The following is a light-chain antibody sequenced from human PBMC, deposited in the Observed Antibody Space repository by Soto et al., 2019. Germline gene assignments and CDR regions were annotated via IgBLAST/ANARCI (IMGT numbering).Light chain of an antibody. J-gene: IGKJ1*01. CDR2: GAS. CDR3: QHSFSNPWT. CDR1: QNIGVY. Sequence: DIHMSQSPSSLSASVGDRFTITCRASQNIGVYLNWYQQKPGKVPELLMYGASNLQSGVPSRFTGSGSGTDFTLTISSLPPEDIETYYCQHSFSNPWTFGQGTKVDIK. V-gene: IGKV1-39*01.